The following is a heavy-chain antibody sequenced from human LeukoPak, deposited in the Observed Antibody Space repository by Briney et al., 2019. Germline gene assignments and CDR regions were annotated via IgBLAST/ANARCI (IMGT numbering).Heavy chain of an antibody. V-gene: IGHV4-39*01. Sequence: SETLSLTCTVSGGSISSSSYYWGWIRQPPGKGLEWIGSIYYSGSTYYNPSLKRRVTVSVDTSKNQFTLKLSSVTAADTAVYYCARHVRSSSWCWNYWGQGTLVTVSS. CDR1: GGSISSSSYY. D-gene: IGHD6-13*01. CDR3: ARHVRSSSWCWNY. CDR2: IYYSGST. J-gene: IGHJ4*02.